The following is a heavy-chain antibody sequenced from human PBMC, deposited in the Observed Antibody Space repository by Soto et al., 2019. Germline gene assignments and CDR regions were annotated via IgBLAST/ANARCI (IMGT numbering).Heavy chain of an antibody. Sequence: LALTCTVSGGSIGSGGYYWSWIRQHPGKGLEWIGYIYYSGITYYNPSLKSRVTISVDTSKNQFSLKLSSVTAADTAVYYCARSPGYYFDYWGQGTLVTVSS. CDR3: ARSPGYYFDY. V-gene: IGHV4-31*03. J-gene: IGHJ4*02. CDR2: IYYSGIT. CDR1: GGSIGSGGYY.